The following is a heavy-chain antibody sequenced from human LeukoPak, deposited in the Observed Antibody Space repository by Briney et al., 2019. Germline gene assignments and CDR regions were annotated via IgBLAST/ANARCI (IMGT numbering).Heavy chain of an antibody. CDR1: GFTFSSYS. V-gene: IGHV3-48*01. Sequence: GGSLRLSCAASGFTFSSYSMNWVRQAPGKGLEWVSYISSSSSTIYYADSVKGRFTISRDNAKNSLYLQMNSLRAEDTAVYYCARDREVGATDYWGQGTLVTVSS. D-gene: IGHD1-26*01. CDR2: ISSSSSTI. J-gene: IGHJ4*02. CDR3: ARDREVGATDY.